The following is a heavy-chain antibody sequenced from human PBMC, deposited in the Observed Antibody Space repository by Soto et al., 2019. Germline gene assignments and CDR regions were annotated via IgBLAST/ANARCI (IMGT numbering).Heavy chain of an antibody. CDR3: TSDYYGSGSYSHYYYGMDV. CDR1: GFTFGDYA. Sequence: PGGSLRLSCTASGFTFGDYAMSWVRQAPGKGLEWVGFIRSKAYGGTTEYAASAKGRFTISRDDSKSIAYLQMNSLKTEDTAVYYCTSDYYGSGSYSHYYYGMDVWGQGTTVTVSS. CDR2: IRSKAYGGTT. J-gene: IGHJ6*02. D-gene: IGHD3-10*01. V-gene: IGHV3-49*04.